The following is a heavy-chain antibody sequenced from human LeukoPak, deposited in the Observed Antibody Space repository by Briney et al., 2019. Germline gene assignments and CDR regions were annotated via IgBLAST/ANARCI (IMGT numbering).Heavy chain of an antibody. CDR2: IKDDGSEK. D-gene: IGHD3-10*01. CDR3: ARTPTITMVRGVIITNNIPTYYFDY. V-gene: IGHV3-7*01. J-gene: IGHJ4*02. CDR1: GFTFSTYW. Sequence: GGSLRLSCAASGFTFSTYWMTWVRQAPGKGLEWVANIKDDGSEKSYEDSVKGRFTISRDNANNALYLQMNSLRADDTAVYYCARTPTITMVRGVIITNNIPTYYFDYWGQGTLVTVSS.